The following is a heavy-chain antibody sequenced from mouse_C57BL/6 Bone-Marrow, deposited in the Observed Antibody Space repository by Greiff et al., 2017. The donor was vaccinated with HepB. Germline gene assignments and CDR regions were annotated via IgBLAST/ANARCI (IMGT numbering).Heavy chain of an antibody. CDR1: GFSLTSYA. CDR2: IWTGGGT. D-gene: IGHD1-1*01. Sequence: VKLQESGPGLVAPSQSLSITCTVSGFSLTSYAISWVRQPPGKGLEWLGVIWTGGGTNYNSALKSRLSISKDNSKSQVFLKMNSLQTDDTARYYCARNSITTVVAIHWYFDVWGTGTTVTVSS. CDR3: ARNSITTVVAIHWYFDV. V-gene: IGHV2-9-1*01. J-gene: IGHJ1*03.